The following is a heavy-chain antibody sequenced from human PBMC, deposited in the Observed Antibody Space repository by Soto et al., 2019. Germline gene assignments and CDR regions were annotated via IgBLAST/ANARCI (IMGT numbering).Heavy chain of an antibody. Sequence: SETLSLTCTVSGGSISSYYWSWIRQPPGKGLEWIGYIYYSGSTNYNPSLKSRVTISVDTSKNQFSLKLSSVTAADTAVYYCARRRDSSGYYYGFDYWGQGTLVTVSS. CDR1: GGSISSYY. V-gene: IGHV4-59*01. D-gene: IGHD3-22*01. CDR2: IYYSGST. J-gene: IGHJ4*02. CDR3: ARRRDSSGYYYGFDY.